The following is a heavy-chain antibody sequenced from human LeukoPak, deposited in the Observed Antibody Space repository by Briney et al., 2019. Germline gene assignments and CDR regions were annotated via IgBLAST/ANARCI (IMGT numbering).Heavy chain of an antibody. V-gene: IGHV3-30*02. CDR1: GFTFSSYG. Sequence: GGSLRLSCAASGFTFSSYGMHWLRQAPGKGLEWVAFIRYDGSNKYYADSVKGRFTISRDNSKNTLYLQMNSLRAEDTAVYYCAKDYPIYCSSTSCASFDYWGQGTLVTVSS. CDR2: IRYDGSNK. J-gene: IGHJ4*02. D-gene: IGHD2-2*01. CDR3: AKDYPIYCSSTSCASFDY.